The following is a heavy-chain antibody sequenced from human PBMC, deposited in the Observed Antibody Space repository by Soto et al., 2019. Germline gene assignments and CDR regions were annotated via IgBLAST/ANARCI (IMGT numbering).Heavy chain of an antibody. CDR2: ISYDGSNK. V-gene: IGHV3-30-3*01. CDR1: GFTFSSYA. CDR3: ASSDSIAAAGTLRY. Sequence: QVQLVESGGGVVQPGRSMRLSCAASGFTFSSYAMHWVRQAPGKGLEWVAVISYDGSNKYYADSVKGRFTISRDNSKNTLSLQMNSLRAEDTAVYYCASSDSIAAAGTLRYWGQGTLVTVSS. J-gene: IGHJ4*02. D-gene: IGHD6-13*01.